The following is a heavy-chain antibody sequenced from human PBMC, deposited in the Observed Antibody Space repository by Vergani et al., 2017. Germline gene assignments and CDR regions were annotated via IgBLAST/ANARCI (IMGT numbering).Heavy chain of an antibody. CDR1: GGSISSYY. D-gene: IGHD3-3*01. Sequence: QVQLQESGPGLVKPSETLSLTCTVSGGSISSYYWSWIRQPPGKGLEWIGYIYYSGSTNYNPSLKSRVTISVDTSKNQFSLKLSSVTAADTAVYYCARGSFWSGYYTDYYYYMDVWGKGP. CDR3: ARGSFWSGYYTDYYYYMDV. J-gene: IGHJ6*03. CDR2: IYYSGST. V-gene: IGHV4-59*01.